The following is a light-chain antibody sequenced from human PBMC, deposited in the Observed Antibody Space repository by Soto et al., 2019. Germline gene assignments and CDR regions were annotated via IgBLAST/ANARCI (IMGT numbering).Light chain of an antibody. CDR1: SSDVGGYNY. J-gene: IGLJ1*01. Sequence: QSALTQPASVSGSPGQSITISCTGTSSDVGGYNYVSWYQQHPGKAPKLMIYDVSNRPSGVSNRFSGSKSGNTASLTISGLQAEDEADYYCISYAGSNLLYVFGTGTKVTV. V-gene: IGLV2-14*01. CDR3: ISYAGSNLLYV. CDR2: DVS.